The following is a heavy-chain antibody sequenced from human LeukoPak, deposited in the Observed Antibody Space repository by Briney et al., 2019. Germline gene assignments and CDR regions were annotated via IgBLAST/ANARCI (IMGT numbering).Heavy chain of an antibody. CDR1: GFTFSSYS. J-gene: IGHJ5*02. Sequence: GGSLRLSCAASGFTFSSYSMNWVRQAPGKGLEWVSSISSSSSYIYYADSVKGRFTISRDNAKNSLYLQMNSLRAEDTAVYYCARGPSYSSGWYRGRNWFDPWGQGTLVTVSS. CDR3: ARGPSYSSGWYRGRNWFDP. V-gene: IGHV3-21*01. D-gene: IGHD6-19*01. CDR2: ISSSSSYI.